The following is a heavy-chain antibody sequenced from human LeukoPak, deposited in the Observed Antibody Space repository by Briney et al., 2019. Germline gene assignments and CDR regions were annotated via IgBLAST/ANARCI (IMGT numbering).Heavy chain of an antibody. CDR3: AKDSDYDILTGYPDY. D-gene: IGHD3-9*01. CDR2: ISWNSGSI. CDR1: GFTFDDYA. V-gene: IGHV3-9*03. J-gene: IGHJ4*02. Sequence: GRSLRLSCAASGFTFDDYAMHWVRQAPGKGPEWVSGISWNSGSIGYADSVKGRFTISRDNAKNSLYLQMNSLRAEDMALYYCAKDSDYDILTGYPDYWGQGTLVTVSS.